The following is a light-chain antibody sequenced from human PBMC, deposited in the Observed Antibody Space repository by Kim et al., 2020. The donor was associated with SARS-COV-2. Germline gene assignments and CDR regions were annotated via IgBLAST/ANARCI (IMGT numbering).Light chain of an antibody. CDR1: RLGDKY. V-gene: IGLV3-1*01. CDR3: RRGDISTAI. Sequence: SYELTQPPSVSVSPGQTVSISCSGERLGDKYPFWYQQGSGQSPVLVFYQGDKRPSGIPARFSAFWSGNTPLRPIGGTHPRDEADYYCRRGDISTAIFGGG. J-gene: IGLJ2*01. CDR2: QGD.